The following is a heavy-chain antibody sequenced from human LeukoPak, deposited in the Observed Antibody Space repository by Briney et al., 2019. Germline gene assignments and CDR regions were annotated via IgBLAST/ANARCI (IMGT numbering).Heavy chain of an antibody. J-gene: IGHJ5*02. CDR2: VSYSGST. CDR3: ARDPRGDITGTTFDR. D-gene: IGHD1-20*01. CDR1: GGSITSGRYY. V-gene: IGHV4-31*03. Sequence: TLSLTCTLSGGSITSGRYYWTWIRQHPQRGLEWIGYVSYSGSTNYNPSLKSRLTISADTSKNQFYLRLTSVTAADTAVYYCARDPRGDITGTTFDRWGQGTLVTVSS.